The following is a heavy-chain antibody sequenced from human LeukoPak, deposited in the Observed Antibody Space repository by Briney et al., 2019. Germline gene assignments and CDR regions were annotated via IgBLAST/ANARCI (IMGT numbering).Heavy chain of an antibody. D-gene: IGHD3-22*01. V-gene: IGHV3-30*02. Sequence: GGSLKFSCAASGFTFSSYGMHWVRQAPGKGLEWVAFIRYDGSNKYYADSVKGRFTISRDNSKNTLYLQMNSLGAEDTAVYYCARLRTMIVAHTVLWGQGTMVTVSS. CDR3: ARLRTMIVAHTVL. CDR2: IRYDGSNK. CDR1: GFTFSSYG. J-gene: IGHJ3*01.